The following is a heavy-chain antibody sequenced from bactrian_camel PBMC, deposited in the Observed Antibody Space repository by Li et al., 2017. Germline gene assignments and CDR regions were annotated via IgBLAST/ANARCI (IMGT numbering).Heavy chain of an antibody. Sequence: HVQLVESGGGSVQAGGSLRLSCSVHGDTSNSACMAWFREAPGKEREGVAAIAKVSGTRYAESVKGRFVISKDNAKNTLYLQLNSLTREDSAMYYCTRETQWVGYHEFAEYWGQGTQVTVS. CDR3: TRETQWVGYHEFAEY. J-gene: IGHJ4*01. CDR1: GDTSNSAC. V-gene: IGHV3S1*01. D-gene: IGHD5*01. CDR2: IAKVSGT.